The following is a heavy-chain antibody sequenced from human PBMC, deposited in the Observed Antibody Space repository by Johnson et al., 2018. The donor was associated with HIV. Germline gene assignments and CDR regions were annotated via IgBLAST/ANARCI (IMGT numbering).Heavy chain of an antibody. Sequence: VQLVVSGGGVVRPGGSLSLTCAASGFTSVAYGMSWVRQAPGLGPENISAIRSTGRCTSYSNSVKGRFTIPRDNSKNTLYLQMASLRAEDLAVYYCARRCPRTPAYSFDIWGQGTMVTVSS. CDR3: ARRCPRTPAYSFDI. J-gene: IGHJ3*02. V-gene: IGHV3-64*01. D-gene: IGHD2-21*01. CDR2: IRSTGRCT. CDR1: GFTSVAYG.